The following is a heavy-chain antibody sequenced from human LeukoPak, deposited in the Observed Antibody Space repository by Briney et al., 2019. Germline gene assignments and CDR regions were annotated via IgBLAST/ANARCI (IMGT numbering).Heavy chain of an antibody. CDR3: ARGQDSYGYD. CDR2: INHSGST. CDR1: GGSFSGYY. V-gene: IGHV4-34*01. Sequence: SETLSLTCAVYGGSFSGYYWSWIRQPPGKGLEWIGEINHSGSTNYNPSLKSRVTISVDTSKNQFSLKLSSVTAAETAVYYCARGQDSYGYDWGQGTLVSVSS. J-gene: IGHJ4*02. D-gene: IGHD5-18*01.